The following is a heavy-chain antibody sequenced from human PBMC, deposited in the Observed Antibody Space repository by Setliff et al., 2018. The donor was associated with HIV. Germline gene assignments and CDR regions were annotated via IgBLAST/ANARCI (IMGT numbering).Heavy chain of an antibody. V-gene: IGHV1-18*01. D-gene: IGHD5-18*01. CDR3: AREGDGRSGYSSDY. CDR2: ISAYNGNT. Sequence: ASVKVSCKPSGYTFTAYGLSWVRQAPGQGLEWMGWISAYNGNTNYAQKLQGRVTMTTDTSTSTAYMELRSLRSDDTAVYYWAREGDGRSGYSSDYWGQGTLVTVSS. CDR1: GYTFTAYG. J-gene: IGHJ4*02.